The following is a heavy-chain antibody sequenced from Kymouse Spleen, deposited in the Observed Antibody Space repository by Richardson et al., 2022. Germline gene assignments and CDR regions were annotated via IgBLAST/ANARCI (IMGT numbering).Heavy chain of an antibody. CDR1: GGSISSGGYY. D-gene: IGHD6-6*01. Sequence: QVQLQESGPGLVKPSQTLSLTCTVSGGSISSGGYYWSWIRQHPGKGLEWIGYIYYSGSTYYNPSLKSRVTISVDTSKNQFSLKLSSVTAADTAVYYCARDGAARPDYYYYGMDVWGQGTTVTVSS. CDR3: ARDGAARPDYYYYGMDV. V-gene: IGHV4-31*03. CDR2: IYYSGST. J-gene: IGHJ6*02.